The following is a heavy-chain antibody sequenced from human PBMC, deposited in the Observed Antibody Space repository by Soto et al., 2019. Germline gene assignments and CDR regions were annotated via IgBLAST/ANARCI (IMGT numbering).Heavy chain of an antibody. V-gene: IGHV3-23*01. Sequence: GGSLRLSCAASGLTFSSYAMSWVRQAPGKGLEWVSGISGSGDSTYYADSVKGRFTVSRDNSKNTLYLQMNSLRAEDTAVFYCAKERSSGWSFDYWGQGTLVTVSS. CDR3: AKERSSGWSFDY. CDR1: GLTFSSYA. CDR2: ISGSGDST. J-gene: IGHJ4*02. D-gene: IGHD6-19*01.